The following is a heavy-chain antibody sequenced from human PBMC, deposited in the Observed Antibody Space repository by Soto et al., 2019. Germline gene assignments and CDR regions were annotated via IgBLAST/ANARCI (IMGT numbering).Heavy chain of an antibody. V-gene: IGHV4-59*01. CDR1: GGSISGYF. Sequence: KTSETLSLTCTIFGGSISGYFWTWIRQPPGKGLECIGYIYYTGSTYYNPSLKSRVTISVDTSKNQLSLKLSSVTAADTAVYYCAVDSSSRAWGGWFDPWGQGTLVTVSS. CDR3: AVDSSSRAWGGWFDP. D-gene: IGHD6-13*01. J-gene: IGHJ5*02. CDR2: IYYTGST.